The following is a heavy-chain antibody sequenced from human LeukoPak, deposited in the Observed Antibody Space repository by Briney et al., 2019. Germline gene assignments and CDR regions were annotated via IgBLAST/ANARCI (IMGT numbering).Heavy chain of an antibody. CDR2: IIPIFGTT. Sequence: ASVKVSCKASGGTFNNIVISWVRQAPGQGLELMGGIIPIFGTTHYAQKFQGRVTISADKSTSTAYMELSSLRSEDTAVYYCARIVGATGGESWGQGTMVTVSS. CDR3: ARIVGATGGES. D-gene: IGHD1-26*01. V-gene: IGHV1-69*06. CDR1: GGTFNNIV. J-gene: IGHJ3*01.